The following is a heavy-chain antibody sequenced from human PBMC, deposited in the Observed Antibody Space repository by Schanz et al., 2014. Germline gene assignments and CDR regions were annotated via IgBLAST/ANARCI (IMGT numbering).Heavy chain of an antibody. Sequence: EVQLVESGGGLVQPGGSLRLSCAASGFTVSTSYMSWVRQAPGKGLEWVSIIYSDGTTYYADSVKGRFTISRHTSKNTLYLQMNRLKPEDTAVYYCARPDARSRAFGVWGQGKLVTVSS. CDR3: ARPDARSRAFGV. CDR1: GFTVSTSY. D-gene: IGHD2-8*01. CDR2: IYSDGTT. V-gene: IGHV3-53*04. J-gene: IGHJ3*01.